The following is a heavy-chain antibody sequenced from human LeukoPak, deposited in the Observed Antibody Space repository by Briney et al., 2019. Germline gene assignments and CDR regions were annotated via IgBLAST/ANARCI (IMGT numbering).Heavy chain of an antibody. J-gene: IGHJ6*03. V-gene: IGHV1-69*05. CDR1: GGTFSSYA. CDR2: IIPIFGTA. Sequence: SVKVSCKASGGTFSSYAISWVRQAPGQGLEWMGGIIPIFGTANYAQKFQGRVTITTDESTSTAYMELSSLRSEDTAVYYCARGRITIFGVVNYHYYYMDVWGKGTTVTVSS. D-gene: IGHD3-3*01. CDR3: ARGRITIFGVVNYHYYYMDV.